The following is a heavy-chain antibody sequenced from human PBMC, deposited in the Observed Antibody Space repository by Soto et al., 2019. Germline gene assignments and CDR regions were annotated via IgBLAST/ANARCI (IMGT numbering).Heavy chain of an antibody. Sequence: QITLKESGPTLVKPTQTLTLTCTFSGFSLSTSGVGVGWIRQPQGKALDWLAVIYWGDGKRDSPSLKTRLATTKXTXKXXAVRTRTNPDPVDTATCFCAHSPVAILVAGRPLHVWGQGTLGTIS. CDR1: GFSLSTSGVG. J-gene: IGHJ3*01. V-gene: IGHV2-5*02. D-gene: IGHD6-19*01. CDR2: IYWGDGK. CDR3: AHSPVAILVAGRPLHV.